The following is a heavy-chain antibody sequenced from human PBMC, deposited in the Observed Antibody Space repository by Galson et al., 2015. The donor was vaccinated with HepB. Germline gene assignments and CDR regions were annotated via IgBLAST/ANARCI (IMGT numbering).Heavy chain of an antibody. J-gene: IGHJ6*02. V-gene: IGHV1-46*01. CDR1: GYTFITYY. D-gene: IGHD6-19*01. CDR2: INPSGGSA. CDR3: ARDNGKLSSQNIAVYYYYYGMDV. Sequence: SVKVSCKASGYTFITYYIHWVRQAPGQGLEWMGIINPSGGSANYAQKFQGRVTMTRDTSTSTVYMELSSLTSEDTAVYNCARDNGKLSSQNIAVYYYYYGMDVWGQGTTVTVSS.